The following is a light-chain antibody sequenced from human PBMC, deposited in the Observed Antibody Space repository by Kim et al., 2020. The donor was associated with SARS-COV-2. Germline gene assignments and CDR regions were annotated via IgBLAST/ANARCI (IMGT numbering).Light chain of an antibody. CDR1: QSISAW. V-gene: IGKV1-5*01. J-gene: IGKJ4*01. CDR2: DAS. Sequence: GDRVTITCRASQSISAWLAWYQQKPGKAPNLLIYDASSLQSGVPSRFSGSGSGTEFTLTISSLQPDDFATYYCQQYNSYSPTFGGGTKV. CDR3: QQYNSYSPT.